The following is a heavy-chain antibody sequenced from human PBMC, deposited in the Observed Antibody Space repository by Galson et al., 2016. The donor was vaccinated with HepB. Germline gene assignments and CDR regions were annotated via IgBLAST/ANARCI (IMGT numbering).Heavy chain of an antibody. D-gene: IGHD1-1*01. CDR1: RFTFSNYD. CDR2: ISSDASNT. CDR3: ARGLRRTNTWTRMGY. J-gene: IGHJ4*02. V-gene: IGHV3-33*05. Sequence: SLRLSCAASRFTFSNYDMHWVRQAPGKGLEWVAVISSDASNTYYADSVKGRFTISRDNSKNTLYLQLSSLRAEDTAVYFCARGLRRTNTWTRMGYWGQGTLVTVSS.